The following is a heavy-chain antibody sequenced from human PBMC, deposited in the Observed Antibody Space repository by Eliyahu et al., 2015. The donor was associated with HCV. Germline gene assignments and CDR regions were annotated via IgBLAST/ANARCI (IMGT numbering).Heavy chain of an antibody. J-gene: IGHJ6*02. Sequence: FSSYSMNWVRQAPGKGLEWVSYISSSSSTIYYADSVKGRFTISRDNAKNSLYLQMNSLRDEDTAVYYCARDRYCSGGSCYYYYGMDVWGQGTTVTVSS. V-gene: IGHV3-48*02. CDR1: FSSYS. CDR3: ARDRYCSGGSCYYYYGMDV. CDR2: ISSSSSTI. D-gene: IGHD2-15*01.